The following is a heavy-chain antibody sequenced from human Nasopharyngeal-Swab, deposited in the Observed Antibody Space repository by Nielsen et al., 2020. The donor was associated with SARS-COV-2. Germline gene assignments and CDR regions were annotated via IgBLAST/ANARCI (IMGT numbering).Heavy chain of an antibody. V-gene: IGHV4-59*13. CDR1: GGSISSDY. D-gene: IGHD2-2*01. CDR2: VDSSGST. Sequence: SETLSLTCTVSGGSISSDYWSWIRQPPGKGLEWIGCVDSSGSTNYKPSLKSRVTISVDTSKNQFSLNLTSVTAADTAVYYCGRGACSITTCYENVDVWGQGTTVTVSS. CDR3: GRGACSITTCYENVDV. J-gene: IGHJ6*02.